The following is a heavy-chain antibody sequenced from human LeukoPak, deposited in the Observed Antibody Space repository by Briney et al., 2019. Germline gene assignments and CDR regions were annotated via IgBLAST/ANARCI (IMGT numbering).Heavy chain of an antibody. D-gene: IGHD2-21*02. CDR2: IYTTGST. J-gene: IGHJ4*02. CDR1: GGSISTYY. CDR3: ARAACGGDCPLGY. V-gene: IGHV4-4*07. Sequence: SETLSLTCTVSGGSISTYYWNWIRQPAGKGLEWIGRIYTTGSTNYNPSLKSRVTMSVDTSKKQFSLKLTSVTAADTAVYYCARAACGGDCPLGYWGQGTLVSVSS.